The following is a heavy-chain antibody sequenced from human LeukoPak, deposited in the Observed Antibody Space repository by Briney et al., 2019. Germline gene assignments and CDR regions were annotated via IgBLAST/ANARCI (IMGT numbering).Heavy chain of an antibody. D-gene: IGHD6-13*01. CDR2: IYASGTT. V-gene: IGHV4-4*07. CDR1: GGSINDYY. CDR3: AREKNQQLIRWFWFDP. Sequence: PSETLSLTCTVSGGSINDYYWSWIRQPAGKELEWIGRIYASGTTRFNPSLKSRVNMSVDTTKNQFSLKLSSVTAADTAVYYCAREKNQQLIRWFWFDPWGQGTLVTVSS. J-gene: IGHJ5*02.